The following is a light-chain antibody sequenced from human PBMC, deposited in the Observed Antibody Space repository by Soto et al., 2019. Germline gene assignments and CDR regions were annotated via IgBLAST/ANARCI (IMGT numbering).Light chain of an antibody. CDR2: DNN. Sequence: QSVLTQPPSVSAAPGQKVTSSCSGSSSNIGNNYVSWYQQLPGTAPKLLIYDNNKRPSGIPDRFSGSKSGTSATLGITGLQTGDEADYYCGTWDSSLSAGPNVFGSGTQLTVL. J-gene: IGLJ6*01. CDR3: GTWDSSLSAGPNV. CDR1: SSNIGNNY. V-gene: IGLV1-51*01.